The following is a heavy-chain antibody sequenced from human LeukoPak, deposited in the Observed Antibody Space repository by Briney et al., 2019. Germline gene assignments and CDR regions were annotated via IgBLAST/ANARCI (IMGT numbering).Heavy chain of an antibody. D-gene: IGHD1-7*01. CDR3: AKDAKRLELAYFDY. CDR2: IKEDGSDK. Sequence: GGSLRLSCAVSGFTFSDYWMTWVRQAPGRGLEWVANIKEDGSDKQYVDSVQGRFTISRDNAENSLYLQMNSLRAEDTALYYCAKDAKRLELAYFDYWGQGTLVTVSS. CDR1: GFTFSDYW. J-gene: IGHJ4*02. V-gene: IGHV3-7*03.